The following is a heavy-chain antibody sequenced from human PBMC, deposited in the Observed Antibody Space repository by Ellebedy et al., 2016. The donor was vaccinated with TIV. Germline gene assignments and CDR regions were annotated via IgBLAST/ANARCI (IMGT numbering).Heavy chain of an antibody. Sequence: ASVKVSXXASGYTFTSYAMHWVRQAPGQRLEWMGWINAGNGNTKYSQKFQGRVTITRDTSASTAYMELSSLRSEDTAVYYCASGTTVSYYYGMDVWGQGTTVTVSS. D-gene: IGHD1-7*01. V-gene: IGHV1-3*01. CDR3: ASGTTVSYYYGMDV. CDR2: INAGNGNT. J-gene: IGHJ6*02. CDR1: GYTFTSYA.